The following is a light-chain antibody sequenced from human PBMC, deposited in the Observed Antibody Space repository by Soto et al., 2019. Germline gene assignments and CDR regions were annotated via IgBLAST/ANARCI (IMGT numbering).Light chain of an antibody. CDR3: QDYGTSAPWT. J-gene: IGKJ1*01. CDR2: RGS. V-gene: IGKV3-20*01. CDR1: QNIRGNE. Sequence: VLTQSPGTLSLSPGERTTLSCRASQNIRGNELAWYQQKPGQPPRLLIYRGSSRAPGIPDRFSGCGSGTEFTLTLSRLEPEDFSVYYCQDYGTSAPWTFGQGTRVEIK.